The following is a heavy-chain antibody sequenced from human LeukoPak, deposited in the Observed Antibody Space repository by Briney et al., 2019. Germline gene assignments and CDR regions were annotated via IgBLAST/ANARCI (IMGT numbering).Heavy chain of an antibody. CDR3: ARSQRTLAAAPYFDY. D-gene: IGHD2-15*01. CDR2: INHSGST. CDR1: GGSFSGYY. Sequence: PSETLSLTCAVYGGSFSGYYWSWIRQPPGKGLEWIGEINHSGSTNYNPSLKSRVTISVDTSKNQFSLKLSSVTAADTAVYYCARSQRTLAAAPYFDYWGQGTLVTVSS. J-gene: IGHJ4*02. V-gene: IGHV4-34*01.